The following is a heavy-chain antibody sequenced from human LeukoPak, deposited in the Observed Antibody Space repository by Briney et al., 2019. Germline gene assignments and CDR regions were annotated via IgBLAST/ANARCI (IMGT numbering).Heavy chain of an antibody. V-gene: IGHV3-64*04. CDR1: GFTFSTYT. CDR3: ARGARSAADLNWFDP. Sequence: GESLTLSCSASGFTFSTYTMHWVRQAPGKGLDYVSTIHGDASRTYYADSVKGRFTISSDNSRNTLYLQMNSLRAEDTAVYYCARGARSAADLNWFDPWGQGTLVTVSS. CDR2: IHGDASRT. J-gene: IGHJ5*02. D-gene: IGHD6-13*01.